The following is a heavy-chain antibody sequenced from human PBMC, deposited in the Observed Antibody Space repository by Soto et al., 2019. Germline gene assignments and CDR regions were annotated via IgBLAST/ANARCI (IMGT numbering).Heavy chain of an antibody. D-gene: IGHD3-9*01. J-gene: IGHJ6*02. CDR3: ARDHRTLRYFEWSYYYYGMDV. V-gene: IGHV4-59*01. CDR2: FHNSGNP. Sequence: SETLSLTCSISGGSISGYHWNWIRQTPGKGVEWIGYFHNSGNPKYSSSLKSRVTISVDMSEKQSSLILTSVTAADTAVYWCARDHRTLRYFEWSYYYYGMDVWGQGTTVTVSS. CDR1: GGSISGYH.